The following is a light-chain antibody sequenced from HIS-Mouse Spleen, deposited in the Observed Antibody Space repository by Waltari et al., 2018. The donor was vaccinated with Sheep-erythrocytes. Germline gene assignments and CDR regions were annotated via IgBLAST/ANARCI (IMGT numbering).Light chain of an antibody. CDR1: ALPKQY. V-gene: IGLV3-25*03. Sequence: SYELTQPPSVSVSPGQTARITCSGDALPKQYAYWYQQNPVQAPVLVIYKDSERPSGIPERFSGSSSGTTVTLTISGVQAEDEADYYCQSADSSGTYVFGTGTKVTVL. CDR2: KDS. J-gene: IGLJ1*01. CDR3: QSADSSGTYV.